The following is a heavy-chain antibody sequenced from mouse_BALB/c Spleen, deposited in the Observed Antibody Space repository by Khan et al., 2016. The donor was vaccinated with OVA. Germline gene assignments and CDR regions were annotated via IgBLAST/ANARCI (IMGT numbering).Heavy chain of an antibody. CDR3: VSDGSSSAWFAY. CDR1: GYTFTSYC. D-gene: IGHD1-1*01. Sequence: QVQLQQSGAELAKPGASEKMSCKASGYTFTSYCMHWVKQRPGQGLEWIGCINPSTDYTEYNQKFKDQATFTVDKSSTTLYMQLTSLTSEDSAVDFCVSDGSSSAWFAYWGQGTLVTVSA. CDR2: INPSTDYT. V-gene: IGHV1-7*01. J-gene: IGHJ3*01.